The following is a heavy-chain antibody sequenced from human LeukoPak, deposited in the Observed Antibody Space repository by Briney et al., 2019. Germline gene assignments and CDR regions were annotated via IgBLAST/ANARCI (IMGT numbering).Heavy chain of an antibody. CDR3: ARTATFFGGVIGP. CDR1: DYSFTSYW. CDR2: IYPNDYDT. V-gene: IGHV5-51*01. Sequence: GDPLKISCKGSDYSFTSYWFGWVRQMPGKGLEWMEIIYPNDYDTRYSPSFLGQVTISADKSISTAYQQWGSLKAADTAMYYCARTATFFGGVIGPWGQGTVVSVS. J-gene: IGHJ5*02. D-gene: IGHD3-3*01.